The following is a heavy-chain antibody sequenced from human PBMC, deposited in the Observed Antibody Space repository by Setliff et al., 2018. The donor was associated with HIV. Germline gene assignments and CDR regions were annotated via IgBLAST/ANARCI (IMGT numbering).Heavy chain of an antibody. CDR3: ARSYRNSLFDAFDI. CDR1: GGSISGGSYF. V-gene: IGHV4-61*09. D-gene: IGHD6-6*01. CDR2: IYTGGST. Sequence: PSETLSLTCTVSGGSISGGSYFWSWHRPPAGKGLQWIGHIYTGGSTNSNPSLRGRVTISLDTSKNHFSLKLSSVTAADTAVSYCARSYRNSLFDAFDIWGQGTMVTVSS. J-gene: IGHJ3*02.